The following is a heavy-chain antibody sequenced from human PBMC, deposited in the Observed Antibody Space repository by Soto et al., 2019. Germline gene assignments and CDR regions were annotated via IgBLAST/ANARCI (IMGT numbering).Heavy chain of an antibody. CDR2: IIPIFGTA. CDR1: GGTFSSYA. J-gene: IGHJ5*02. V-gene: IGHV1-69*01. CDR3: ARSSGYSYGDIFWFDP. Sequence: QVQLVQSGAEVKKPGSSVKVSCKASGGTFSSYAISWVRQAPGQGLEWMGGIIPIFGTANYAQKFQGRVTITADESTSTAYMELRSLRAEDTSVYYCARSSGYSYGDIFWFDPWGQGTLVTVSS. D-gene: IGHD5-18*01.